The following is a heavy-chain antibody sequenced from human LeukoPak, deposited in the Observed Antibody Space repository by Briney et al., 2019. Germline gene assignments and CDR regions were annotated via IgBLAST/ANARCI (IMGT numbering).Heavy chain of an antibody. Sequence: SVKVSCKASGYTFTSYDINWVRQAPGQGLEWMGRIIPILGIANYAQKFQGRVTITADKSTSTAYMELSSLRSEDTAVYYCASLDYGDGGYWGQGTLVTVSS. V-gene: IGHV1-69*04. CDR3: ASLDYGDGGY. J-gene: IGHJ4*02. CDR1: GYTFTSYD. D-gene: IGHD4-17*01. CDR2: IIPILGIA.